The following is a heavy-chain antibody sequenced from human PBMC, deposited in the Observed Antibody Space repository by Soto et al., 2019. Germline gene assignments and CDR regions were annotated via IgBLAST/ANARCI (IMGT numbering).Heavy chain of an antibody. CDR3: ARGDRSGLHFDY. V-gene: IGHV3-33*01. CDR2: IWYDGSNK. Sequence: GGSLRLSCAASGFTSSSYGMHWVRQAPGKGLEWVAVIWYDGSNKYYADSVKGRFTISRDNSKNTLWLQMNSLRAEDTAVYYCARGDRSGLHFDYWGQGTLVTVSS. D-gene: IGHD5-12*01. J-gene: IGHJ4*02. CDR1: GFTSSSYG.